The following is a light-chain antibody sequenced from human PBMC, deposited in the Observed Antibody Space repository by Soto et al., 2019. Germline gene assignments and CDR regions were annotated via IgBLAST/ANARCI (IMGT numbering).Light chain of an antibody. CDR3: QQNYTIPLT. CDR2: DAS. V-gene: IGKV1-5*01. Sequence: DSQIAQDRCTRCGPVGDKVTITCRASQTISSWLAWYQQKPGKAPKLLIYDASTLESGVSSGFSGSGSGTDFTLTINSLQPEDFGTCHCQQNYTIPLTLGPGIRLEIK. CDR1: QTISSW. J-gene: IGKJ5*01.